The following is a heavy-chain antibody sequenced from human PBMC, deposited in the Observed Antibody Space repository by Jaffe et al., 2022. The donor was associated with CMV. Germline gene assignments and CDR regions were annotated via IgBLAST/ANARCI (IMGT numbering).Heavy chain of an antibody. CDR1: GFVFDDYA. D-gene: IGHD5-18*01. J-gene: IGHJ4*02. Sequence: VQLVQSGGDLVQPGGSLRLSCVASGFVFDDYAMHWVRHAPGKGLEWVAGINWLSYSVDYADSVKGRFTISRDNAKNSLYLQMNTLRPEDTAFYYCAKDIQGTNWIPDYLDHWGQGTLVTVSS. CDR3: AKDIQGTNWIPDYLDH. CDR2: INWLSYSV. V-gene: IGHV3-9*01.